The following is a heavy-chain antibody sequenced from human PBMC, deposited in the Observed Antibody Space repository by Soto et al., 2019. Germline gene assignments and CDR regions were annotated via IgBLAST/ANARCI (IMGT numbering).Heavy chain of an antibody. V-gene: IGHV4-30-2*01. Sequence: TLSLTCAVSGGSISSGGYSWSWIRQPPGKGLEWIGYIYHSGSTYYNPSLKSRVTISVDRSKNQFSLKLSSVTAADTAVYYCARVNYDSSGYYYYYGMDAWGQGTTVT. CDR2: IYHSGST. CDR1: GGSISSGGYS. J-gene: IGHJ6*02. CDR3: ARVNYDSSGYYYYYGMDA. D-gene: IGHD3-22*01.